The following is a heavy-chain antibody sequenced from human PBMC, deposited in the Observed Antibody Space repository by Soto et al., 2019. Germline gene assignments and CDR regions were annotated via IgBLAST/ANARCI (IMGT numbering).Heavy chain of an antibody. V-gene: IGHV3-23*01. CDR1: GFTFSSYA. CDR3: AKYRTSSGYYN. D-gene: IGHD3-22*01. J-gene: IGHJ4*02. Sequence: GGSLGLSCAASGFTFSSYAMSWVRQAPGKGLEWVSAISGSGGSTYYADSVKGRFTISRDNSKNTLYLQMNSLRAEDTAVYYCAKYRTSSGYYNWGQGTLVTVSS. CDR2: ISGSGGST.